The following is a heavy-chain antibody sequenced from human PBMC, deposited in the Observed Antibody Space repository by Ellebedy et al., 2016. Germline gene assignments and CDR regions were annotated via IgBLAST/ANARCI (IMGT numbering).Heavy chain of an antibody. Sequence: ASVKVSCXASGYTFTGYYMHWVRQAPGQGLEWMGWINPNSGGTNYAQKFQGRVTMTRDTSISTAYMELSRLRSDDTAVYYCARGPSVVVIAKHSIAMLDYWGQGTLVTVSS. CDR1: GYTFTGYY. V-gene: IGHV1-2*02. CDR3: ARGPSVVVIAKHSIAMLDY. CDR2: INPNSGGT. J-gene: IGHJ4*02. D-gene: IGHD2-21*01.